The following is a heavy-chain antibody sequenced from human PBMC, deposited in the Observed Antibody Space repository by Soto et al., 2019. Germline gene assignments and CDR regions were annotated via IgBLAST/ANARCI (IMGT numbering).Heavy chain of an antibody. CDR2: FDLEDGET. CDR3: ATNIPTEYSGYDLNFDY. J-gene: IGHJ4*02. D-gene: IGHD5-12*01. CDR1: GYTLTELS. V-gene: IGHV1-24*01. Sequence: ASVKVSCKVSGYTLTELSMHWVRQAPGKGLEWMGGFDLEDGETIYAQKFQGRVTMTEDTSTDTAYMELSSLRSEDTAVYYCATNIPTEYSGYDLNFDYWGQGTLVTVSS.